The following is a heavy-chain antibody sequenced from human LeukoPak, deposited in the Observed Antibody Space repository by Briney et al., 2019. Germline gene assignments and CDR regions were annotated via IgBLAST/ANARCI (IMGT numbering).Heavy chain of an antibody. CDR2: IYYSGST. V-gene: IGHV4-59*01. J-gene: IGHJ5*02. CDR3: ARKGSGSYYNPPGWFDP. Sequence: PSETLSLTCTVSGGSISSYYWSWIRQPPGKGLEWIGYIYYSGSTNYNPSLKSRVTISVDTSKNQFSLKLSSVTAADTAVYYCARKGSGSYYNPPGWFDPWGQGTLVTVSS. D-gene: IGHD3-10*01. CDR1: GGSISSYY.